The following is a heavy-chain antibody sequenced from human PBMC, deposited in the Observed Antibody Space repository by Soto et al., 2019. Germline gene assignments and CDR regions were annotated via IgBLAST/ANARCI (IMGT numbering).Heavy chain of an antibody. V-gene: IGHV4-30-4*01. D-gene: IGHD2-21*01. CDR2: ISNSGNT. CDR1: GGSISDGAYY. Sequence: QVQLQESGPGLVKPSQTLSLTCTVSGGSISDGAYYWSWIRQPPGKGLEWIGHISNSGNTYNNPSLRSRLTISLDTSKSQFSLNLNSVTAADTAVYYCASGLSGDKVDQWGQGTLVTVSS. J-gene: IGHJ4*02. CDR3: ASGLSGDKVDQ.